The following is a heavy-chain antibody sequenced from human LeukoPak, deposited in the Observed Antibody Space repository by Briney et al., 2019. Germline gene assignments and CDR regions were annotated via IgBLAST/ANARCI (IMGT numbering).Heavy chain of an antibody. Sequence: GGSLRLSCAASGFTFSTYWMHWVRQAPGKGLVWVSRISSDGSSTNYADSVKGRFTISRDNAKNTLYLQKNSLRAEDTAMYYCEGRYCSSTSCSTNWGQGTLVTVSS. CDR2: ISSDGSST. J-gene: IGHJ4*02. CDR3: EGRYCSSTSCSTN. D-gene: IGHD2-2*02. V-gene: IGHV3-74*01. CDR1: GFTFSTYW.